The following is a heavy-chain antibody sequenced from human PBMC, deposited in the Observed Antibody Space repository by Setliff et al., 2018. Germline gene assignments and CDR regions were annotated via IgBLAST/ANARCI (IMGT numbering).Heavy chain of an antibody. V-gene: IGHV4-39*07. CDR3: ARKFSRLPRLGIYGYFDY. CDR2: IYYTGVT. D-gene: IGHD3-16*01. J-gene: IGHJ4*02. Sequence: PSETLSLTCTVSGGSISSYDYYWGWVRQAPGKGLEWIGNIYYTGVTFYNPSLRSRVTLSVDRSRDHFSLSLTSVTAADTAIYYCARKFSRLPRLGIYGYFDYWGQGALVTVSS. CDR1: GGSISSYDYY.